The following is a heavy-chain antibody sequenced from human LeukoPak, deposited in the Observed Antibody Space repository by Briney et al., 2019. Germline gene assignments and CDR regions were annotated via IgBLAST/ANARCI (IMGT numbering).Heavy chain of an antibody. V-gene: IGHV3-23*01. Sequence: PGGSLRLSCAASGSTLIYHAMALVRQAPGKGLQWVSVISGGGRTTEYADSVKGRFTVSRDNSVNTLSLHMDSLRVEDTAIYYCGKNVVFTRDFDSWGQGTLVTVSS. J-gene: IGHJ4*02. CDR3: GKNVVFTRDFDS. CDR1: GSTLIYHA. D-gene: IGHD1-1*01. CDR2: ISGGGRTT.